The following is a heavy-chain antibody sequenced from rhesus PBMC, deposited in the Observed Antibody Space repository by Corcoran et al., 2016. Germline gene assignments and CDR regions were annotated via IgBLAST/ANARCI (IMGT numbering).Heavy chain of an antibody. CDR2: ISGSSGST. CDR1: GGSVSSSNW. V-gene: IGHV4-65*01. D-gene: IGHD6-37*01. CDR3: ARTSSGGWSYDY. Sequence: QVQLQESGPGLVKPSETLSLTCAVSGGSVSSSNWWSWIRQPPGKGLEWIGYISGSSGSTYYNPSLKSRVTISTDTAKNQCSLKLSSVTAADTAVYYCARTSSGGWSYDYWGQGVLVTVSS. J-gene: IGHJ4*01.